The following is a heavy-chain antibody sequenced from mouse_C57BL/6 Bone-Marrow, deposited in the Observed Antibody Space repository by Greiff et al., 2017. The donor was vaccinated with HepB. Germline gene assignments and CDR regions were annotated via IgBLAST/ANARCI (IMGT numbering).Heavy chain of an antibody. V-gene: IGHV1-63*01. CDR3: ARWSTTVVAPDYFDY. CDR1: GYTFTNYW. J-gene: IGHJ2*01. CDR2: IYPGGGYT. D-gene: IGHD1-1*01. Sequence: VQLQQSGAELVRPGTSVKMSCKASGYTFTNYWIGWAKQRPGHGLEWIGDIYPGGGYTNYNEKFKGKATLTADKSSSTAYMQFSSLTSEDSAIYYCARWSTTVVAPDYFDYWGQGTTLTVSS.